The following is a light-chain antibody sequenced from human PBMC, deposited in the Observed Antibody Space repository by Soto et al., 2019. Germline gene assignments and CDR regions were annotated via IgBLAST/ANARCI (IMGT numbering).Light chain of an antibody. CDR3: SSYAL. CDR2: NVN. J-gene: IGLJ2*01. V-gene: IGLV2-14*03. Sequence: QSALTQPASVSGSPGQSITVSCTGTSSDIGASDYVSWYQQHPDKAPKLIIYNVNYRPSGISSRFSGSKSGNTASLTIAGAEDEDEAYDFCSSYALFGGGTQLTVL. CDR1: SSDIGASDY.